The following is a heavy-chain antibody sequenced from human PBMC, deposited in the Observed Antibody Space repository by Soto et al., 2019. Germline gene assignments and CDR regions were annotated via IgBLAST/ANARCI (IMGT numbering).Heavy chain of an antibody. CDR3: ARIEMASIK. Sequence: SETLSLTCSVTGAPIRSGGYCWSWLRQSPGKGLEWIGHIYYTGSTFYSPSLKSRLTISLDTSKNQFSLDLRSVTAADTAMYYCARIEMASIKWGRGTLVTVSS. CDR2: IYYTGST. J-gene: IGHJ4*02. V-gene: IGHV4-31*03. CDR1: GAPIRSGGYC.